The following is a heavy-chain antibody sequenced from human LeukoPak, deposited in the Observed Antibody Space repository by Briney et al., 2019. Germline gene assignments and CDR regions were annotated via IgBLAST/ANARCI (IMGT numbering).Heavy chain of an antibody. CDR1: GFTVSSNY. V-gene: IGHV3-53*01. J-gene: IGHJ4*02. Sequence: GGSLRLSCAASGFTVSSNYMSWVRQAPGKGLEWVSVIYSGGSTYYADSVKGRFTISRDNSKNTLYLQMNSLRAEDTAVYYCARDTYGARYFDYWGQGTLVTVSS. CDR3: ARDTYGARYFDY. CDR2: IYSGGST. D-gene: IGHD4-17*01.